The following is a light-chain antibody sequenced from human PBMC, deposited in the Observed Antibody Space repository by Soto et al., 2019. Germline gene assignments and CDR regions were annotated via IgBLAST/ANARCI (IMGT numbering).Light chain of an antibody. V-gene: IGKV1-39*01. CDR1: QSISTF. J-gene: IGKJ1*01. Sequence: DIQMTQSPSSLSASVGDRVTVTCRASQSISTFLNWYQQKPGKAPNLLIYTTSTLHGGVPSRFSASGSGTDFTLTISSLQPEDFATYYCQQSFTAPWTFGQGTRVEI. CDR3: QQSFTAPWT. CDR2: TTS.